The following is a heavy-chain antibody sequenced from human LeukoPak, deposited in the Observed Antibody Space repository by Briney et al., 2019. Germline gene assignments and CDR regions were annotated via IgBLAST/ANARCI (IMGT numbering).Heavy chain of an antibody. CDR3: ARVPSDIVVVEPATPDF. D-gene: IGHD2-15*01. CDR1: GFTFSSFS. Sequence: GGSLRLSCAASGFTFSSFSMNWVRQAPGKGLEWVSSISSRSTYIYYSDSVRGRFTISRDNAKNSLYLQMNSLRAEDTAVYYCARVPSDIVVVEPATPDFWGQGTLVTVSS. V-gene: IGHV3-21*04. CDR2: ISSRSTYI. J-gene: IGHJ4*02.